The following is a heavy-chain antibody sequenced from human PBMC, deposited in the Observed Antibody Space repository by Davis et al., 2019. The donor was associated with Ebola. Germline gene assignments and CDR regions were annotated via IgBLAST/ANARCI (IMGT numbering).Heavy chain of an antibody. CDR3: ARVLEWLLEGWFDP. CDR2: ISAYNGNT. D-gene: IGHD3-3*01. V-gene: IGHV1-18*01. Sequence: ASVKVSCKASGYTFTSYGISWVRQAPGQGLEWMGWISAYNGNTNYAQKLQGRVTMTTDTSTSTAYMELRSLRSDDTAVYYCARVLEWLLEGWFDPWGQGTLVTVSS. CDR1: GYTFTSYG. J-gene: IGHJ5*02.